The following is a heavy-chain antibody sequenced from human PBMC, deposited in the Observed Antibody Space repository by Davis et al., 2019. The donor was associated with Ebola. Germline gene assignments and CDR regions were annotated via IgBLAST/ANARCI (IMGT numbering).Heavy chain of an antibody. CDR3: AARDIVVVVAGRVYGMDV. V-gene: IGHV1-69*02. D-gene: IGHD2-15*01. CDR1: GGTFSSYT. J-gene: IGHJ6*02. CDR2: IIPILGIA. Sequence: SVKVSCKASGGTFSSYTISWVRQAPGQGLEWMGRIIPILGIANYAQKFQGRVTITADKSTSTAYMELSSLRSEDTAVYYCAARDIVVVVAGRVYGMDVWGQGTTVSVSS.